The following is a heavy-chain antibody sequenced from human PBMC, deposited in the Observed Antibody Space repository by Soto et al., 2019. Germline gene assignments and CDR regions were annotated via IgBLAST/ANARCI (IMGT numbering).Heavy chain of an antibody. D-gene: IGHD6-6*01. CDR3: ARSIAVPSGHIDH. CDR1: GGSMSGYY. Sequence: SETLSLTCRVSGGSMSGYYWSWVRLAPGKGLEWIGYVYYTGSTNYNPSLQSRVSISVDTSNKHFSLSLSLVTAADTAVYFCARSIAVPSGHIDHWGQGIRVTV. V-gene: IGHV4-59*01. CDR2: VYYTGST. J-gene: IGHJ4*02.